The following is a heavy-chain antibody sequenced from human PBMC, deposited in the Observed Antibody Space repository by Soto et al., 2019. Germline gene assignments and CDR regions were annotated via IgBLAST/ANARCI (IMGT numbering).Heavy chain of an antibody. V-gene: IGHV4-30-4*01. CDR3: ARVSCSGGSCYHNRYYYYGMDV. CDR1: GGSISSGDYY. Sequence: TLSLTCTVSGGSISSGDYYWSWIRQPPGKGLEWIGYIYYSGSTYYNPSLKSRVTISVDTSKNQFSLKLSSVTAADTAVYYCARVSCSGGSCYHNRYYYYGMDVWGQGTTVTVSS. D-gene: IGHD2-15*01. CDR2: IYYSGST. J-gene: IGHJ6*02.